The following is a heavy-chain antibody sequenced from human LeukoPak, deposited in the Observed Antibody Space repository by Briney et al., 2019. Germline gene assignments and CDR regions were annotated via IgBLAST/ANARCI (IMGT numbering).Heavy chain of an antibody. CDR3: ARDKGDYDSSGSLFVF. CDR2: IKQDGSEK. D-gene: IGHD3-22*01. Sequence: GGSLRLSCAASGFIFSGYWMSWVRQAPRKGLEWVANIKQDGSEKYYVDSVKGRFTISRDNAKNSLYLQMNYLRAEDTAVYYCARDKGDYDSSGSLFVFGGQGTLVTVSS. V-gene: IGHV3-7*03. CDR1: GFIFSGYW. J-gene: IGHJ4*02.